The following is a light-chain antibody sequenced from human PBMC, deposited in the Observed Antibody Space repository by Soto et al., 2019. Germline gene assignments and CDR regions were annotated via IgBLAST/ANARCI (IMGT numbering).Light chain of an antibody. CDR3: NSYTSSSTIV. Sequence: QSALTQPASVSGSPGQSITISCTGTSSDVGGYKYVSWYQQHPGKAPKLMIYEVSNRPSGVSNRFSGSKSGNTASLTISGLQADDEADYYCNSYTSSSTIVFGTGTKVTVL. V-gene: IGLV2-14*01. J-gene: IGLJ1*01. CDR2: EVS. CDR1: SSDVGGYKY.